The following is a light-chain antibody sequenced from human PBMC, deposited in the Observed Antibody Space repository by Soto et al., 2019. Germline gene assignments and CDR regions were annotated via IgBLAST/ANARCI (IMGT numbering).Light chain of an antibody. CDR1: QSISSW. CDR3: QQSYSTWT. J-gene: IGKJ1*01. Sequence: DIEMTQSPSTLSASVLDRVTITCRASQSISSWLAWYQQKPGKAPKLLIYAASSLQSGVPSRFSGSGSGTDFTLTISSLQPEDFATYYCQQSYSTWTFGQGTKVDI. CDR2: AAS. V-gene: IGKV1-39*01.